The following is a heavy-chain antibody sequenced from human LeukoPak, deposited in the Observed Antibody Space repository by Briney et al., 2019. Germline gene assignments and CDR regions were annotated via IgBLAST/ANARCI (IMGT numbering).Heavy chain of an antibody. D-gene: IGHD4-23*01. CDR2: IIHSGST. CDR1: GGSFSGYY. J-gene: IGHJ3*02. Sequence: SETLSLTCGVYGGSFSGYYWTWIRQSPGKGMEWIGEIIHSGSTYYNPSLKSRVTISVDTSKNQFSLKLSSVTAADTAVYYCARDGRHDYGGNSDAFDIWGQGTMVTVSS. CDR3: ARDGRHDYGGNSDAFDI. V-gene: IGHV4-34*12.